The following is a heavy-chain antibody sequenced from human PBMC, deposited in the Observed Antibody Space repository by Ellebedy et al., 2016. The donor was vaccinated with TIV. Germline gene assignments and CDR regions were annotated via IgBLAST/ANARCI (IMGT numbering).Heavy chain of an antibody. V-gene: IGHV4-34*09. D-gene: IGHD4-17*01. Sequence: SETLSLTXTVSGGSISSYYWSWIRQPPGKGLEWIGEINHSGSTNYNPSLKSRVTISVDTSKNQFSLKLSSVTAADTAVYYCARGYGDYVGWFDPWGQGTLVTVSS. CDR1: GGSISSYY. CDR3: ARGYGDYVGWFDP. J-gene: IGHJ5*02. CDR2: INHSGST.